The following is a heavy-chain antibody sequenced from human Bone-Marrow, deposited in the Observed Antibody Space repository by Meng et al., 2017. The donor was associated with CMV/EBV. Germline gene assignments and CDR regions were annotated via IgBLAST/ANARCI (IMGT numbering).Heavy chain of an antibody. CDR3: ARDRYYYDSSGYYCDY. V-gene: IGHV3-7*01. D-gene: IGHD3-22*01. CDR1: GFTFSKYW. Sequence: GESLKISCAASGFTFSKYWMSWVRQAPGKGLEWVANIREDGSEKYYVDSVKGRFTISRDNAKNSLYLQMNSLRAEDTAVYYCARDRYYYDSSGYYCDYWGQGTLVTVSS. J-gene: IGHJ4*02. CDR2: IREDGSEK.